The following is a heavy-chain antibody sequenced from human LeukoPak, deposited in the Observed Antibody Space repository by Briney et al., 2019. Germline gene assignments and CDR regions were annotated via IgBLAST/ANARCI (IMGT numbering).Heavy chain of an antibody. CDR1: GGTFSNYA. D-gene: IGHD4-17*01. CDR3: ARGPTVVTPGYYNYYGMDV. CDR2: IIPILAIV. Sequence: GASVKVSCKSSGGTFSNYAISWVRQAPGQGLEWMGRIIPILAIVSYAQRFQGTVTITADKSTSTAYMQLSSLRSEDTAVYYCARGPTVVTPGYYNYYGMDVWGQGTTVTVSS. J-gene: IGHJ6*02. V-gene: IGHV1-69*04.